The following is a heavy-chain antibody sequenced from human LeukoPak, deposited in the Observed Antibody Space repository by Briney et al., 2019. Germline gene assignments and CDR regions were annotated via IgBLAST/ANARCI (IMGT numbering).Heavy chain of an antibody. CDR3: ARSFYDILIGYYQYFDY. CDR1: GLSVSSNY. Sequence: GGSVRLSCEASGLSVSSNYMSWVRQAPGKGLEWVSVIYRDGSSYYAESVKGRFTISRDNSKNTLYIQMNSLRAEDTAVYYCARSFYDILIGYYQYFDYWGQGTLVTVSS. CDR2: IYRDGSS. D-gene: IGHD3-9*01. J-gene: IGHJ4*02. V-gene: IGHV3-66*01.